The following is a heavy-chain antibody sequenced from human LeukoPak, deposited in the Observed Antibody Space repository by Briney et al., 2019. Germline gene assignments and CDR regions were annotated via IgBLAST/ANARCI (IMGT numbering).Heavy chain of an antibody. CDR2: IRYDGSNK. Sequence: GGSLRLSCAASGFIFSSYGMHWVRQAPGKGLEWVAFIRYDGSNKYYADSVKGRFTISRDNSKNTLYLQMNSLRAEDTAVYYCAKVLIAAAAGGPRYYYYMDVWGKGTTVTISS. V-gene: IGHV3-30*02. D-gene: IGHD6-13*01. CDR3: AKVLIAAAAGGPRYYYYMDV. J-gene: IGHJ6*03. CDR1: GFIFSSYG.